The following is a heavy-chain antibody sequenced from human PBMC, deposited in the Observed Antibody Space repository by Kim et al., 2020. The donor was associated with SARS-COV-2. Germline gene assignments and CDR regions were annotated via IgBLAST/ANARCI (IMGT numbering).Heavy chain of an antibody. CDR1: GYTFTNFG. Sequence: ASVKVSCKASGYTFTNFGISWVRQAPGQGLEWMAWISPYNGDTKYIQNVQGRVTMTTDTATSTAYMELRYLRSDDTAVYYCTRAPSSGSPLIYWYLDLWGRGTLVTVSS. J-gene: IGHJ2*01. CDR2: ISPYNGDT. D-gene: IGHD2-8*01. CDR3: TRAPSSGSPLIYWYLDL. V-gene: IGHV1-18*01.